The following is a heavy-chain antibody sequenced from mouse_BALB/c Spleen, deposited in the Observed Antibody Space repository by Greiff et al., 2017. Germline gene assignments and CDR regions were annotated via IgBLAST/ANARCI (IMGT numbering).Heavy chain of an antibody. D-gene: IGHD2-2*01. Sequence: VQLQESGAELVRPGVSVKISCKGSGYTFTDYAMHWVKQSHAKSLEWIGVISTYYGDASYNQKFKGKATMTVDKSSSTAYMELARLTSEDSAIYYCARDGYDEVWFAYWGQGTLVTVSA. J-gene: IGHJ3*01. CDR1: GYTFTDYA. CDR2: ISTYYGDA. CDR3: ARDGYDEVWFAY. V-gene: IGHV1S137*01.